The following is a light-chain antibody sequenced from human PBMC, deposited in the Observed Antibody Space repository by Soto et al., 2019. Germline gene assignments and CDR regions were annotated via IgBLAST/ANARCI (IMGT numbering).Light chain of an antibody. Sequence: QSALTQPRSVSGSPGQSVTISCTGSSSDVGGYNYVSWYQHHPGKAPKLMIYDVSKRPTGVPDRFSGSKSGNTASLTISGLQAEDEADYYCCSYAGASTDVFATATKVTVL. J-gene: IGLJ1*01. V-gene: IGLV2-11*01. CDR2: DVS. CDR1: SSDVGGYNY. CDR3: CSYAGASTDV.